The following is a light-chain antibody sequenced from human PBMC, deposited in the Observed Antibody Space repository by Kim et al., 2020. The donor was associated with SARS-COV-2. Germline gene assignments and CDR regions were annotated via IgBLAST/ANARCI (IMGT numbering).Light chain of an antibody. CDR3: SSYAAISNFV. CDR2: DVS. CDR1: SSDVGGYNF. Sequence: QSALTQPPSASGSPGQSVTISCTGTSSDVGGYNFVSWYQQYPGKAPKLMIYDVSNRPSGVPDRFSGSKSGNTASLTVSGLQAEAEADYYCSSYAAISNFVFGTGTKVTVL. V-gene: IGLV2-8*01. J-gene: IGLJ1*01.